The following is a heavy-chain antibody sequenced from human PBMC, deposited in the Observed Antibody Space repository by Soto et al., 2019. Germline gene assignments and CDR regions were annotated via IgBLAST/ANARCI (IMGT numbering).Heavy chain of an antibody. CDR1: GGSVNSYY. V-gene: IGHV4-59*02. CDR3: ARVFPSYCGGDCAYFDS. CDR2: IFYSGST. Sequence: QVQLQESGPGLVRPSETLSLTCTVSGGSVNSYYWSWIRQTPGKGPEWLGYIFYSGSTNTNPSLKSRARMSVDMSKHQFSLRLSSLTAADTAVYYCARVFPSYCGGDCAYFDSWGQGILVTVSS. D-gene: IGHD2-21*02. J-gene: IGHJ4*02.